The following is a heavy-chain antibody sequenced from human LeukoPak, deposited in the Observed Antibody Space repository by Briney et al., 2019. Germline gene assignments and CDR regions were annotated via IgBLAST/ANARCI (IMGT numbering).Heavy chain of an antibody. CDR1: GLTFGRYW. V-gene: IGHV3-7*01. J-gene: IGHJ3*02. D-gene: IGHD3-10*01. Sequence: GGSLRLSCAPSGLTFGRYWMSWVRQAPGEGLEWVANINQDGGETYYVDSVKGRFTISRDNAKNSLDLQMNSLRAEDTAVYYCARRKGVRAPGAFDIWGQGTMVTVSS. CDR2: INQDGGET. CDR3: ARRKGVRAPGAFDI.